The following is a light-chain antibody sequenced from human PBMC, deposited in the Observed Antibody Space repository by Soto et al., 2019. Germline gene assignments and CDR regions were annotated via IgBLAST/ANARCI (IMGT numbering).Light chain of an antibody. J-gene: IGKJ4*01. V-gene: IGKV1-33*01. CDR1: QDISNY. Sequence: DIQMTQSPSSLSASVGDRVTITCQASQDISNYLNWYQQKPGKAPKLLIYDAANLETGVPSRFSGSGSGTDFTFTISRLQPEDIATYYCQQYDNLLQTFGGGTKVEIK. CDR3: QQYDNLLQT. CDR2: DAA.